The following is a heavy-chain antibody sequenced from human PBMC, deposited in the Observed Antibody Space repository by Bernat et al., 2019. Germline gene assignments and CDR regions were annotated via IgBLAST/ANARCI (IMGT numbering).Heavy chain of an antibody. D-gene: IGHD3-3*01. V-gene: IGHV3-30*18. CDR2: ISYDGSNK. J-gene: IGHJ4*02. Sequence: QVQLVESGGGVVQPGRSLRLSCAASGFTFSSYGMHWVRQAPGKGLEWVAVISYDGSNKYYADSVKGRFTISRDNSKNTLYLQMNSLRAEDTAVYYCAKDMAIFGVATLDYWGQGTLVTVSS. CDR1: GFTFSSYG. CDR3: AKDMAIFGVATLDY.